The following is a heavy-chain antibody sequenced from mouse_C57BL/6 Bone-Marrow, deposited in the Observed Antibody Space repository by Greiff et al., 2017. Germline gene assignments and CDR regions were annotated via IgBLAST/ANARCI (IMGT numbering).Heavy chain of an antibody. V-gene: IGHV1-69*01. D-gene: IGHD2-3*01. J-gene: IGHJ1*03. CDR1: GYTFTSYW. CDR3: ARPIYDGYPWYFDV. CDR2: IDPSDSYT. Sequence: QVQLQQPGAELVKPGASVKMSCKASGYTFTSYWMHWVKQRPGQGLEWIGEIDPSDSYTNYNQKFKGKSTLTVDKSSSTAYMQLSSLTSEDSAVYYCARPIYDGYPWYFDVWGTGTTVTVSS.